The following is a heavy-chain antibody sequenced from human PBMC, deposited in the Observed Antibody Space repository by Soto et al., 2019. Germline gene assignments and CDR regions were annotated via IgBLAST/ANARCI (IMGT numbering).Heavy chain of an antibody. D-gene: IGHD2-15*01. Sequence: QVQLQESGPGLVKPSETLSLTCTVSSDSITNYYWSWIRQSPGKGLEWIGYIHDSGRSNYNPSLKSRAKIAVDTAQKQFSLRLNSVTAADTAVYYCARVGGTRGWYWGQGTLVTVSS. J-gene: IGHJ4*02. CDR3: ARVGGTRGWY. CDR2: IHDSGRS. V-gene: IGHV4-59*01. CDR1: SDSITNYY.